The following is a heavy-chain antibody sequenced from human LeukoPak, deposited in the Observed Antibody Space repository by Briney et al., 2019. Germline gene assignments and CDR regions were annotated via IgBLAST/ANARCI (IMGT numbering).Heavy chain of an antibody. CDR3: AADGGLTMVRSPYYYMDV. CDR2: ISAYNGNT. V-gene: IGHV1-18*01. CDR1: GYTFTSYG. Sequence: ASVKVSCKASGYTFTSYGISWVRQAPGQGLEWMGWISAYNGNTNYAQKLQGRVTMITDTSTSTAYMELRSLRSEDTAVYYCAADGGLTMVRSPYYYMDVWGKGTTVTVSS. J-gene: IGHJ6*03. D-gene: IGHD3-10*01.